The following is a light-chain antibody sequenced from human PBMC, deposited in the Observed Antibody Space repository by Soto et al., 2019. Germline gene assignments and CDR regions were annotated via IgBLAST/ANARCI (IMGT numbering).Light chain of an antibody. Sequence: QSVLTQPPSVSGAPGQRVTISCTGSSSNIGAGYDVHWYQQLPGTAPKLLIYGNSNLPSGVPDRFSGSKSGTLASLAITGLQAEDEADYYCQSYDSSLSGSDYVFGTGTKSPS. CDR1: SSNIGAGYD. J-gene: IGLJ1*01. V-gene: IGLV1-40*01. CDR2: GNS. CDR3: QSYDSSLSGSDYV.